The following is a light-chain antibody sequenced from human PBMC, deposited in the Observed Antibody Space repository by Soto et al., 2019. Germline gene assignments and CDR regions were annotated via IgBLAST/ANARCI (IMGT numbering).Light chain of an antibody. CDR2: AAS. CDR1: QDIIKF. J-gene: IGKJ1*01. Sequence: DIQMTQSPSSQTAFIGDRVSISGLASQDIIKFLAWYQQKPGKIPKVLLHAASTLRPGVPSRFRGSGSGTNFTLTITALQPEDVATDYCQTYRYAPATFGQGTKVEIK. CDR3: QTYRYAPAT. V-gene: IGKV1-27*01.